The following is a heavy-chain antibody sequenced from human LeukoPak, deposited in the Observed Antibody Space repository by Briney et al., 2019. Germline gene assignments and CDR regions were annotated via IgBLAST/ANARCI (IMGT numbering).Heavy chain of an antibody. CDR2: ITPIFGTA. J-gene: IGHJ4*02. Sequence: SVKVSCKASGGTFSSYTISWERQAPGQGLEWMGGITPIFGTANYAQKFQGRVTVTAVESMSTAYMELSSLRSEDTAVYYCARGWLAETTVVTPYNYWGQGTLVTVFS. V-gene: IGHV1-69*01. CDR3: ARGWLAETTVVTPYNY. D-gene: IGHD4-23*01. CDR1: GGTFSSYT.